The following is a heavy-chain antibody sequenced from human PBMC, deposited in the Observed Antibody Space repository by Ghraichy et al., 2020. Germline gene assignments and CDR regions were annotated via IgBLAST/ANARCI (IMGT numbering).Heavy chain of an antibody. CDR3: ARDPSNTSGRITYFDS. V-gene: IGHV1-18*04. CDR1: GYTFTHHS. CDR2: INNYNGDT. Sequence: ASVKVSCKVSGYTFTHHSIPWVRQAPGQGLEWMGWINNYNGDTKYSQKFQGRVTMTTDASTTTAYMELRSLRSDDTAVYYCARDPSNTSGRITYFDSWGTRSLSTVSS. J-gene: IGHJ4*03. D-gene: IGHD3-22*01.